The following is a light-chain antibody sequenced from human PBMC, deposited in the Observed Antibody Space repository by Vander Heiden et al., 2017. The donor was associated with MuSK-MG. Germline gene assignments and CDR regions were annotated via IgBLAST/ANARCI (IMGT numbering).Light chain of an antibody. Sequence: DIQMTQSPSSLSASVGDRVTITCRASQGIRYYLAWYQQRPGKVPKLLIDAASTLQPGVPSRFSGSGSGTDFTLTISSLQPEDVATYYCQKDDGAPLGFGGGTKVEIK. CDR3: QKDDGAPLG. J-gene: IGKJ4*01. V-gene: IGKV1-27*01. CDR1: QGIRYY. CDR2: AAS.